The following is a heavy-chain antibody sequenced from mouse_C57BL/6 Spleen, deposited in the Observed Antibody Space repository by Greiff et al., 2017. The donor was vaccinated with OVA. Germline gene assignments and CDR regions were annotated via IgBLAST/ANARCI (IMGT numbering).Heavy chain of an antibody. V-gene: IGHV5-6*01. CDR1: GFTFSSYG. CDR2: ISSGGSYT. Sequence: EVKLMESGGDLVKPGGSLKLSCAASGFTFSSYGMSWVRQTPDKRLEWVATISSGGSYTYYPDSVKGRFTISRDNAKNTLYLQMSSLKSEDTAMYYCAREVLTGTEFAYWGQGTLVTVSA. J-gene: IGHJ3*01. D-gene: IGHD4-1*01. CDR3: AREVLTGTEFAY.